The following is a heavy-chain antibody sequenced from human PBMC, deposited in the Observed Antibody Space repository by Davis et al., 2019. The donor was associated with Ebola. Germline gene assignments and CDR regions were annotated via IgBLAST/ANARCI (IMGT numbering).Heavy chain of an antibody. D-gene: IGHD6-6*01. CDR3: ARGSSSSFYYYGMDV. J-gene: IGHJ6*02. CDR1: GGSFSDYY. CDR2: ISSSSSYT. Sequence: PSETLSLTCAVYGGSFSDYYMSWIRQAPGKGLEWVSYISSSSSYTNYADSVKGRFTISRDNAKNSLYLQMNSLRAEDTAVYYCARGSSSSFYYYGMDVWGQGTTVTVSS. V-gene: IGHV3-11*06.